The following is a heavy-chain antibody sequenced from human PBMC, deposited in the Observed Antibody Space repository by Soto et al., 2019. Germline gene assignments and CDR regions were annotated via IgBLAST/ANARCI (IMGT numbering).Heavy chain of an antibody. CDR3: ARLVPPTVAYDY. CDR1: GGSISSSSYY. Sequence: SETLSLTCTVSGGSISSSSYYWGWIRQPPGKGLERIGSIYYSGSTYYNTSLKNRVTISVDTSKNKFSLKLSSVTAADTAVYYCARLVPPTVAYDYWGQGTLVTVSS. J-gene: IGHJ4*02. D-gene: IGHD4-17*01. CDR2: IYYSGST. V-gene: IGHV4-39*01.